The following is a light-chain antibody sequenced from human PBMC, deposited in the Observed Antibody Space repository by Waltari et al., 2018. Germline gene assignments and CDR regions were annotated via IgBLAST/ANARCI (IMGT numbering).Light chain of an antibody. V-gene: IGKV3-15*01. CDR1: QSVSSN. CDR3: QQYNNWPRT. CDR2: GAS. Sequence: EIVMKHSPATLSVSPGERATLSCRASQSVSSNLAWYQQNPGQAPRLLIYGASTRATGIPARFSGSGSGTEFTLTISSMQSEDFAVYYCQQYNNWPRTFGQGTKLEIK. J-gene: IGKJ2*01.